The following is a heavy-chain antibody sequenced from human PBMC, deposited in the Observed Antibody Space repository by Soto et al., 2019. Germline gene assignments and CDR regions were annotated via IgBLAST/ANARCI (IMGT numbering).Heavy chain of an antibody. Sequence: SETLSLTCTVSGVSISSGGYYWGWIRQHPGKGLEWIGNIYHSGTTNYNPSLKSRVTISVDLSKNQFSLRLSSVTTADTALYYCARTTAVPNTLRSRYFFDYWGQGTLVTVSS. D-gene: IGHD4-17*01. J-gene: IGHJ4*02. CDR1: GVSISSGGYY. CDR2: IYHSGTT. CDR3: ARTTAVPNTLRSRYFFDY. V-gene: IGHV4-61*08.